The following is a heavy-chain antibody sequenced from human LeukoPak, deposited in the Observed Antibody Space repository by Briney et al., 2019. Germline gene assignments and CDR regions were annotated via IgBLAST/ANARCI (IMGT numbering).Heavy chain of an antibody. CDR1: GFTFSTYA. J-gene: IGHJ4*02. Sequence: GGSLRLSCAASGFTFSTYAMTWVRQTPGKGLEWVSAVRGSGSDTYYADSVKGRFTISRDNSKNTLYLQMHSLRAEDTAIYYCAKEEADSSGLYYFDYWGQGTLVTVSS. V-gene: IGHV3-23*01. CDR3: AKEEADSSGLYYFDY. D-gene: IGHD3-22*01. CDR2: VRGSGSDT.